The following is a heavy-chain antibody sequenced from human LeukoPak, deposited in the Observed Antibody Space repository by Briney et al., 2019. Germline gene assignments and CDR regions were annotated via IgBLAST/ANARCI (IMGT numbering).Heavy chain of an antibody. J-gene: IGHJ4*02. CDR3: AKAVYSNLRYYFDY. D-gene: IGHD4-11*01. Sequence: PGGSLRLSCAASGFTFSIYAMSWVRQAPGKGLEWVSAISGSGGSTYYADSVKGRFTISRDNSKNTLYLQMNSLRAEDTAVYYCAKAVYSNLRYYFDYWGQGTLVTVSS. CDR1: GFTFSIYA. CDR2: ISGSGGST. V-gene: IGHV3-23*01.